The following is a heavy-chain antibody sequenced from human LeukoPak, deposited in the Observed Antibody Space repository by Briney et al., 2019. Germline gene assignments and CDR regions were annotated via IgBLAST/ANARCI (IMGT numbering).Heavy chain of an antibody. CDR1: GYTFSGYY. CDR3: ARQDDTTSFDS. Sequence: ASVKVSCKASGYTFSGYYMHWVRQAPGQGLEWMGWINPNSGDSTYAQKFRGWVTMSRDTSISTAYMEVSKLTSDDTAVYYCARQDDTTSFDSWGQGTLVTVSS. J-gene: IGHJ4*02. CDR2: INPNSGDS. V-gene: IGHV1-2*04. D-gene: IGHD3-9*01.